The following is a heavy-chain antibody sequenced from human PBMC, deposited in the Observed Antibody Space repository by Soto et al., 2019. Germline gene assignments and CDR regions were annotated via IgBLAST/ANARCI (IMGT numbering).Heavy chain of an antibody. V-gene: IGHV3-30*18. CDR1: GFTFSSYG. D-gene: IGHD6-19*01. CDR3: AKGLISGYSSGWYFGDAFDI. J-gene: IGHJ3*02. CDR2: ISYDGSNK. Sequence: QVQLVESGGGVVQPGRSLRLSCAASGFTFSSYGMHWVRQAPGKGLEWVAVISYDGSNKYYADSVKGRFTISRDNSKNTLYLQMNSLRVEDTAVYYCAKGLISGYSSGWYFGDAFDIWGQGTMVTVSS.